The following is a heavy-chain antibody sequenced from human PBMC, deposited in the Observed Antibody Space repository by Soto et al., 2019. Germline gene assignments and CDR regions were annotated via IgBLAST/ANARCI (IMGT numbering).Heavy chain of an antibody. CDR3: ASVDTAMDYYGMDV. J-gene: IGHJ6*02. V-gene: IGHV3-30*03. CDR1: GFTFRNYG. CDR2: ISYDGGTK. D-gene: IGHD5-18*01. Sequence: QVQLVESGGGLVQPGRSLRLSCAASGFTFRNYGMHWVRQPPGKGLEWVAVISYDGGTKYYADSVKGRFTISRDNPKNTLYLQMNSMKPEDTALYYCASVDTAMDYYGMDVWGQGTTVTVSS.